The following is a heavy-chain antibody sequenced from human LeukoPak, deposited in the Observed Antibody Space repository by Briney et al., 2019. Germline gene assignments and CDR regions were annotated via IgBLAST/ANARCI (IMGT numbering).Heavy chain of an antibody. V-gene: IGHV3-11*04. J-gene: IGHJ4*02. Sequence: GGSLRLSCAASGFTFSDYYMSWIRQAPGKGLEWVSYISSSGSTIYYADSVKGRFTISRDNAKNSLYLQMNSLRAEDTAVYYCARDSPEDIVVVPAAQDYWGQGTLVTVSS. CDR3: ARDSPEDIVVVPAAQDY. CDR2: ISSSGSTI. D-gene: IGHD2-2*01. CDR1: GFTFSDYY.